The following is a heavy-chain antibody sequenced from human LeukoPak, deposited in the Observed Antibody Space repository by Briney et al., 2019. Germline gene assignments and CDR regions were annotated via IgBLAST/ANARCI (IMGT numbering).Heavy chain of an antibody. CDR2: ISAYNGNT. V-gene: IGHV1-18*01. J-gene: IGHJ4*02. CDR3: AREGSYYDILTGYFDY. CDR1: GYTFTSYG. D-gene: IGHD3-9*01. Sequence: ASVKVSCKASGYTFTSYGISWVRQAPGQGLEWMGWISAYNGNTNYAQKLQGRVTMTTDTSTSTAYMELRSLRSDDTAVYYCAREGSYYDILTGYFDYWGQGTLVTVSS.